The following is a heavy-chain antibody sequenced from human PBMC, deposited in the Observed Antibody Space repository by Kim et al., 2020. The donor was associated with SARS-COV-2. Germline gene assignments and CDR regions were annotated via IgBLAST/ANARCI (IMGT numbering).Heavy chain of an antibody. V-gene: IGHV1-18*01. J-gene: IGHJ4*02. CDR3: ARDFLGQKSTLRIDY. Sequence: PKLQGRVTMTTDTSTSTAYMELRSLRSDDTAVYYCARDFLGQKSTLRIDYWGQGTLVTVSS.